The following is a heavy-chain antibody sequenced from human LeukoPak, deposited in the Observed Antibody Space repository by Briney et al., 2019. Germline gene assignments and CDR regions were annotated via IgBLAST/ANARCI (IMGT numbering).Heavy chain of an antibody. J-gene: IGHJ4*02. CDR1: GFTFSNYW. D-gene: IGHD2-21*02. Sequence: GGSLRLSCAASGFTFSNYWMSWVRQAPGKGLEWVANIREDGSEKYYVDSVKGQFTISRDNAKNSLFLQMDSLRAEDTAVYYCARSTAHLDYWGQGTLVTVSS. V-gene: IGHV3-7*01. CDR2: IREDGSEK. CDR3: ARSTAHLDY.